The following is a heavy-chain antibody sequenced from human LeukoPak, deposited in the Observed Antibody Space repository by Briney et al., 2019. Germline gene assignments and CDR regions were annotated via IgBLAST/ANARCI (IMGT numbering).Heavy chain of an antibody. CDR2: IYYSGST. J-gene: IGHJ6*03. V-gene: IGHV4-39*07. CDR3: ARILTRYYYMDV. Sequence: SETLSLTCTVSGGSISSSSYYWGGIRQPPGKGLEWIGSIYYSGSTYYNPSLKSRVTISVDTSKNQFSLKLTSVTAADTAVYYCARILTRYYYMDVWGKGTTVTVSS. D-gene: IGHD1-14*01. CDR1: GGSISSSSYY.